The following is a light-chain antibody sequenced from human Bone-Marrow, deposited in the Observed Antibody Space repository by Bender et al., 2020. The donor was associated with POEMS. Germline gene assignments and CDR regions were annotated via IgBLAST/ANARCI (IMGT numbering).Light chain of an antibody. Sequence: QSVVTQPPSASRTPGQRVTISCSGSSTNVGRNYVFWYQQLPGTAPILLIYFNNQRPSGVSSRFSGSKSGNTASLTISGLQAADEADYYCSSYRRSSLVFGGGTRLTVL. CDR2: FNN. J-gene: IGLJ2*01. V-gene: IGLV1-47*01. CDR1: STNVGRNY. CDR3: SSYRRSSLV.